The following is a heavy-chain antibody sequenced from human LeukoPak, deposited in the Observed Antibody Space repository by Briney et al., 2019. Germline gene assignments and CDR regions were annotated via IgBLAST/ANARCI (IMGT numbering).Heavy chain of an antibody. Sequence: ASVKVSCKASGGTFSSYAISWVRQAPGQGLEWVGGIIPIFGTANYAQKFQGRVTITADESTSTAYMELSSLRSEDTAVYYCARRASVDTVVVGTSYFDYWGQGTLVIVSS. CDR1: GGTFSSYA. CDR2: IIPIFGTA. J-gene: IGHJ4*02. V-gene: IGHV1-69*13. D-gene: IGHD5-18*01. CDR3: ARRASVDTVVVGTSYFDY.